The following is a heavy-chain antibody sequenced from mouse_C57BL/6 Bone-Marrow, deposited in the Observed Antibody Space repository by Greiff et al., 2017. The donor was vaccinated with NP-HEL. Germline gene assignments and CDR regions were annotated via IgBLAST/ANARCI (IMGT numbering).Heavy chain of an antibody. CDR1: GYSFTGYY. CDR2: INPSTGGT. D-gene: IGHD1-1*01. V-gene: IGHV1-42*01. Sequence: EVQLQQSGPELVKPGASVKISCKASGYSFTGYYMNWVKQSPEKSLEWIGEINPSTGGTTYNQKFMAKATLTVDKSSSTAYMQLKSLTSEDSAVYYCARSYGYGSSFYAMDYWGQGTSVTVSS. CDR3: ARSYGYGSSFYAMDY. J-gene: IGHJ4*01.